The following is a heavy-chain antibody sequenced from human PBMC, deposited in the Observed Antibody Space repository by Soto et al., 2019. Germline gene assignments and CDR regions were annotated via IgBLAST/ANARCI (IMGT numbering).Heavy chain of an antibody. V-gene: IGHV3-30-3*01. J-gene: IGHJ5*02. CDR3: ARDHKLDP. Sequence: QVQLVESGGGVVQPGRYLRLSCAASGFTFSSYAMHWVRQAPGKGLEWVAVISYDGSNKYYADSVKGRFTISRDNSKNTLYLQMNSLRAEDTAVYYCARDHKLDPWGQGTLVTVSS. CDR1: GFTFSSYA. CDR2: ISYDGSNK.